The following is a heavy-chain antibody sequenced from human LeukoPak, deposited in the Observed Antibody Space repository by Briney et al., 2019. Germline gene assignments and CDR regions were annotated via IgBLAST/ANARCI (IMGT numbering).Heavy chain of an antibody. CDR1: GGSISSYY. J-gene: IGHJ4*02. CDR3: ARGGSYFVY. D-gene: IGHD1-26*01. Sequence: SETLSLTCTVSGGSISSYYWGWIRQPPGKGLEWIGYIYYSGTTNYDPSLRSRVNMSLDASKNQFSLRLSSVTAADTAVYYCARGGSYFVYWGQGTLVTVSS. V-gene: IGHV4-59*01. CDR2: IYYSGTT.